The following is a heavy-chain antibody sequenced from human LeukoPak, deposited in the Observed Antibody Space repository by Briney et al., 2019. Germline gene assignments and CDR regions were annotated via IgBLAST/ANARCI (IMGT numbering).Heavy chain of an antibody. CDR3: ARDLLFIAAAPRGFDP. D-gene: IGHD6-13*01. V-gene: IGHV4-38-2*02. CDR1: GHSISSGYY. CDR2: IYHSGST. J-gene: IGHJ5*02. Sequence: SETLSLTCTVSGHSISSGYYWGWIRPPPGKGLEWIGSIYHSGSTYYNPSLKSRVTISVDTSKNQFSLKLSSVTAADTAVYYCARDLLFIAAAPRGFDPWGQGTLVTVSS.